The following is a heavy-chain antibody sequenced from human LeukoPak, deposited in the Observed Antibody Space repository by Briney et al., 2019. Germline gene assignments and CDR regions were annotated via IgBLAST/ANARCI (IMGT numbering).Heavy chain of an antibody. CDR1: GGSISSSSYY. CDR3: ARVTYSSAVDY. J-gene: IGHJ4*02. D-gene: IGHD6-19*01. CDR2: IYYSGST. V-gene: IGHV4-39*01. Sequence: SETLSLTCTVSGGSISSSSYYWGWIRQPPGKGLEWIGSIYYSGSTYYNPSLKSRVTISVDTSKNQFSLKLSSVTAADTAVHYCARVTYSSAVDYWGQGTLVTVSS.